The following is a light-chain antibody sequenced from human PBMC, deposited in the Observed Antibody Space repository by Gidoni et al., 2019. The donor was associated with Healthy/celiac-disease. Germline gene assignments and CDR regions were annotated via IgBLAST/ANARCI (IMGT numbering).Light chain of an antibody. J-gene: IGKJ2*01. Sequence: IVFTHSPGTLSLSPGERATLSCRASQSVSSSYLAWYQQKPGQAPRLLIYGASSRATGIPDRFSGSGSGTDFTLTISRLEPEDFAVYYCQQYGSSPDTFGQGTKLEIK. V-gene: IGKV3-20*01. CDR1: QSVSSSY. CDR2: GAS. CDR3: QQYGSSPDT.